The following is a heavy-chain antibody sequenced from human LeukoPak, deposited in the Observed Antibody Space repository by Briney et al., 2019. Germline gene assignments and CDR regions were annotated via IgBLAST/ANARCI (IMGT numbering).Heavy chain of an antibody. CDR3: VGAVTNDGPVAFDI. D-gene: IGHD1-1*01. Sequence: GGSLRLSCAASGFSFSSYNMNWVRQAPGKGLEWVSYISSTTSTIYYADSVKGRFTISRDNAKNSLYLQMNSLRAEDTAVYYCVGAVTNDGPVAFDIWGQGTMVTVSS. J-gene: IGHJ3*02. CDR2: ISSTTSTI. CDR1: GFSFSSYN. V-gene: IGHV3-48*01.